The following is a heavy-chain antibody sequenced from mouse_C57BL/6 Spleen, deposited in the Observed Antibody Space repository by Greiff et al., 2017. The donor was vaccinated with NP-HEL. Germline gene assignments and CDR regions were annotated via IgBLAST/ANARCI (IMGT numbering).Heavy chain of an antibody. CDR2: ISYDGSN. Sequence: VQLKQSGPGLVKPSQSLSLTCSVTGYSITSGYYWNWIRQFPGNKLEWMGYISYDGSNNYNPSLKNRISITRDTSKNQFFLKLNSVTTEDTATYYCARGLTGTGDYWGQGTTLTVSS. D-gene: IGHD4-1*01. CDR1: GYSITSGYY. V-gene: IGHV3-6*01. CDR3: ARGLTGTGDY. J-gene: IGHJ2*01.